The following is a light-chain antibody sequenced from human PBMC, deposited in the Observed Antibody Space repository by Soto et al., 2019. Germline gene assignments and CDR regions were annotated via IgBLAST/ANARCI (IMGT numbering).Light chain of an antibody. Sequence: VLTQSPGTLSLSPGERTTLSCRASQNIRGNELAWYQQKPGQPPRLLLYRGPSRAPGIPDRFSGRGSGTEFTLTISRLEPEDFAVYYCQDYGTSAPWTFGQGTRVEIK. CDR2: RGP. V-gene: IGKV3-20*01. CDR3: QDYGTSAPWT. J-gene: IGKJ1*01. CDR1: QNIRGNE.